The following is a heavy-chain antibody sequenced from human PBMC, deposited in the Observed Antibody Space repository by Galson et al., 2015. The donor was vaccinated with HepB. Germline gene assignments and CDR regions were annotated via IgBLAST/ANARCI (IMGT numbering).Heavy chain of an antibody. Sequence: SVKVSCKASGGTFSSYAISWVRQAPGQGLEWMGGIIPIFGTANYAQKFQGRVTITADESTSTAYMELSSLRSEDTAVYYCARNLDIVVVPAHYYYGMDVWGQGTTVTVSS. CDR2: IIPIFGTA. J-gene: IGHJ6*02. D-gene: IGHD2-2*01. V-gene: IGHV1-69*13. CDR3: ARNLDIVVVPAHYYYGMDV. CDR1: GGTFSSYA.